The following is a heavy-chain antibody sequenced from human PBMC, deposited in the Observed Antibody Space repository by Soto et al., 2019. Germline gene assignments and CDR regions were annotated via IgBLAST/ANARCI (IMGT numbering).Heavy chain of an antibody. CDR2: IIPILGIA. Sequence: QVQLVQSGAEVKKPGSSVKVSCKASGGTFSSYTISWVRQAPGQGLEWMGRIIPILGIANYAQKFQGRVTITADKSTSTAYMELSSLRSEDTAVYYCAVWFGEGPMDPMDVWGQGTTVTVSS. CDR1: GGTFSSYT. J-gene: IGHJ6*02. V-gene: IGHV1-69*02. D-gene: IGHD3-10*01. CDR3: AVWFGEGPMDPMDV.